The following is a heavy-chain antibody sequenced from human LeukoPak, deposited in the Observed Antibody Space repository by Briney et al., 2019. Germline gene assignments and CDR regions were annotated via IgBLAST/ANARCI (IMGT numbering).Heavy chain of an antibody. J-gene: IGHJ4*02. D-gene: IGHD3-10*01. V-gene: IGHV3-23*01. CDR2: ISGSGGST. CDR1: GFTFSSYA. CDR3: ARGEGLWFGELFTY. Sequence: PGGSLRLSCAASGFTFSSYAMSWVRQAPGKGLEWVSAISGSGGSTYYADSVKGRFTISRDNSKNTLYLQMNSLRAEDTAVYFCARGEGLWFGELFTYWGQGTLVSVSS.